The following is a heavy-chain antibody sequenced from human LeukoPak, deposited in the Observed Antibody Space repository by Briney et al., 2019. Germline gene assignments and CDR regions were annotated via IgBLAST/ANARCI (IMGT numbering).Heavy chain of an antibody. V-gene: IGHV3-7*01. CDR3: AELGITMIGGV. J-gene: IGHJ6*04. CDR1: GFSLTTYW. D-gene: IGHD3-10*02. CDR2: IKQDGTEK. Sequence: GESLRLSCAASGFSLTTYWMSWVRQAPGKGLEWVANIKQDGTEKYYVDSVKGRFTISRDNAKNSLYLQMNSLRAEDTAVYYCAELGITMIGGVWGKGTTVTISS.